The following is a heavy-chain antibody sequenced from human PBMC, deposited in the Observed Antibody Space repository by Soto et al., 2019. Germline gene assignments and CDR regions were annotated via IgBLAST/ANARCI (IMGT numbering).Heavy chain of an antibody. J-gene: IGHJ4*01. CDR3: ARDKAGASFDY. CDR2: INPNSGGT. V-gene: IGHV1-2*04. D-gene: IGHD1-26*01. Sequence: ASVKFSCKASGYTFTGYYMHWVRQAPGQGLEWMGWINPNSGGTNYAQKFQGWVTMTRDTSISTAYMELSRLRSDDTAVYYCARDKAGASFDYWGHGTLVTVSS. CDR1: GYTFTGYY.